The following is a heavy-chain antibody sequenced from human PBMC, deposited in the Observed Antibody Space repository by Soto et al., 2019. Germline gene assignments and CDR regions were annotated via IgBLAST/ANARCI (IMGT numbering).Heavy chain of an antibody. CDR3: ARVGPSASANDWFDP. Sequence: SETPSLTCTVSGGSISSYYWSWIRQPPGKGLEWIGYIYYSGSTNYNPSLKSRVTISVDTSKNQFSLKLSSVTAADTAVYYCARVGPSASANDWFDPWGQGTLVTVSS. V-gene: IGHV4-59*01. CDR2: IYYSGST. CDR1: GGSISSYY. D-gene: IGHD2-8*01. J-gene: IGHJ5*02.